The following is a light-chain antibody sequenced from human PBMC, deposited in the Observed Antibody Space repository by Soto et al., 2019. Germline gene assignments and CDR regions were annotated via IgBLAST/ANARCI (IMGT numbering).Light chain of an antibody. CDR1: ETINKY. Sequence: DIQMTQSPSSLSASIGDRVTITCRASETINKYLNWYQQKPGKPPKLLIYTSSTLLSGVPSRFSGSRPGTNFTLTINSLQPEDFATYYCQQSYKTPQTFGQGTKVDIK. V-gene: IGKV1-39*01. CDR3: QQSYKTPQT. J-gene: IGKJ1*01. CDR2: TSS.